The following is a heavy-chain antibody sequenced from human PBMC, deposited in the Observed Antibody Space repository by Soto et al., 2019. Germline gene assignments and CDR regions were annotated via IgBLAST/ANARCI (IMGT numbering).Heavy chain of an antibody. V-gene: IGHV1-18*04. CDR1: GYTFTSYG. CDR3: ARDRRCSSSSCHTFGNWFDP. Sequence: GASVKVSCKASGYTFTSYGISWVRQAPGQGLEWMGWISAYNGNTNYAQKLQGRVTMTTDTSTSTAYMELRSLRSDDTAVYYCARDRRCSSSSCHTFGNWFDPWGEGTLVTVSS. CDR2: ISAYNGNT. J-gene: IGHJ5*02. D-gene: IGHD2-2*02.